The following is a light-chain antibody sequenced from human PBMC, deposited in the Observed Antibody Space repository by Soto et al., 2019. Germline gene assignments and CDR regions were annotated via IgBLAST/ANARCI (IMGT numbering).Light chain of an antibody. CDR3: QQYDSYSWT. J-gene: IGKJ1*01. CDR1: QSISDW. Sequence: DIQMTPSPSTLSASVGDRVTITCRASQSISDWVAWYQQKPGEAPKLLIFDASSLKSGVPSRFSGSGSGTEFTLTISSLQSDDFGTYYCQQYDSYSWTFGQGTKVDIK. CDR2: DAS. V-gene: IGKV1-5*01.